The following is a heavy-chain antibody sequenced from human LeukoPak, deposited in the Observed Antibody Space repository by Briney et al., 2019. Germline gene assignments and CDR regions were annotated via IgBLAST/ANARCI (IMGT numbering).Heavy chain of an antibody. V-gene: IGHV1-2*04. CDR1: GYTFTGYY. CDR2: INPNSGGT. D-gene: IGHD2-2*02. J-gene: IGHJ6*03. CDR3: ARDGDCSSTSCYTRYYYCYMDV. Sequence: ASVKVSCKASGYTFTGYYMHWVRQAPGQGLEWMGWINPNSGGTNYAQKFQGWVTMTRDTSISTAYMELSRLRSDDTAVYYCARDGDCSSTSCYTRYYYCYMDVWGRGTTVTVSS.